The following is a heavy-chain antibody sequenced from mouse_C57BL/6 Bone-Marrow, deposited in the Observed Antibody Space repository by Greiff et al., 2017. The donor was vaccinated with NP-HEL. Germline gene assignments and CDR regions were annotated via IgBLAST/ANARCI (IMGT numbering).Heavy chain of an antibody. D-gene: IGHD2-1*01. CDR3: ASLWGNYRAWFAY. Sequence: VHLVESGPGLVAPSQSLSITCTVSGFSLTSYGVDWVRQSPGKGLEWLGVIWGVGSTNYNSALKSRLSISKDNSKSQVFLKMNSLQTDDTAMYYCASLWGNYRAWFAYWGQETLVTVSA. V-gene: IGHV2-6*01. CDR1: GFSLTSYG. J-gene: IGHJ3*01. CDR2: IWGVGST.